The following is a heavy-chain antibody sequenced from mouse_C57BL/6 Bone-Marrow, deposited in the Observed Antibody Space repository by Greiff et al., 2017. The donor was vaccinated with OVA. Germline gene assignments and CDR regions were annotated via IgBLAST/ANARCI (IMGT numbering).Heavy chain of an antibody. D-gene: IGHD2-10*02. CDR3: ARRGYGNSDY. CDR1: GYTFTDYY. CDR2: INPNNGGT. V-gene: IGHV1-26*01. Sequence: EVQLQQSGPELVKPGASVKISCKASGYTFTDYYMNWVKQSHGKSLEWIGDINPNNGGTSYNQKFKGKATLTVDKSSSTAYMELRSLTSEDSAVYYCARRGYGNSDYWGQGTTLTVSS. J-gene: IGHJ2*01.